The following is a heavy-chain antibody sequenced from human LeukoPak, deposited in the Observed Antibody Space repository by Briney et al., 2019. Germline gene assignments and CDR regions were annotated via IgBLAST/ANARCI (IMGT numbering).Heavy chain of an antibody. D-gene: IGHD3-22*01. CDR3: AKDSSGYYDAFDY. CDR2: VKQDGSER. J-gene: IGHJ4*02. CDR1: GFTFSRDW. Sequence: GGSLRLSCAASGFTFSRDWMAWVRQAPGKGLEWLANVKQDGSERYYFPSVKGRFTISRDNAKNSVYLQMNALRGEDTAVYYCAKDSSGYYDAFDYWGQGTLVTVSS. V-gene: IGHV3-7*01.